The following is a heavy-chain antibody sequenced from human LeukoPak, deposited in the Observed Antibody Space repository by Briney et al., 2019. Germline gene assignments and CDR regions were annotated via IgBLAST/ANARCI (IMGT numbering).Heavy chain of an antibody. CDR2: ISSSGGRT. D-gene: IGHD2-21*02. J-gene: IGHJ3*02. CDR1: GFTFSNYA. CDR3: ARDSLVTAAFDI. V-gene: IGHV3-23*01. Sequence: PGGSLRLSCAAYGFTFSNYAMNWVRQAPGKGPEWVSAISSSGGRTFYAASVEGRFTVSRDNSKNTLYLQMNSLRAEDTAVYYCARDSLVTAAFDIWGQGTMVTVSS.